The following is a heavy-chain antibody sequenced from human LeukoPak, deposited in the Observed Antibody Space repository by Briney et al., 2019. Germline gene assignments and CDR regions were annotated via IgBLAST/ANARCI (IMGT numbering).Heavy chain of an antibody. Sequence: GASVKVSCKASGYTFTGYYMHWVRQAPGQGLEWMGWINPNSGGTNYAQKFQGRVTMTRDTSISTAYMELSRLGSDDTAVYYCARDLRFLEWLLSGYDYWGQGTLVTVSS. CDR2: INPNSGGT. V-gene: IGHV1-2*02. D-gene: IGHD3-3*01. J-gene: IGHJ4*02. CDR3: ARDLRFLEWLLSGYDY. CDR1: GYTFTGYY.